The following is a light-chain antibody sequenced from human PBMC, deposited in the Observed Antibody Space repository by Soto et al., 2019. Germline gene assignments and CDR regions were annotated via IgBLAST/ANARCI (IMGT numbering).Light chain of an antibody. Sequence: EIVLTQSPATLSLSPGERATLSCRASQSVSSYLAWYQQKPGQAPRLLIYDASNRATGIPARFSGSGSGTDLTLTISRLEPEDFAVYHCQQRSNSPPLTFGGGTKVEIK. CDR1: QSVSSY. CDR2: DAS. V-gene: IGKV3-11*01. CDR3: QQRSNSPPLT. J-gene: IGKJ4*01.